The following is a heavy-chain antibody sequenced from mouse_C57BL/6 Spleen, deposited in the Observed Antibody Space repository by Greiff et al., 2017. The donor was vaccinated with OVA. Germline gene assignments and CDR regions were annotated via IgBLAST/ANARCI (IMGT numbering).Heavy chain of an antibody. Sequence: DVQLQESGGGLVKPGGSLKLSCAASGFTFSDYGMHWVRQAPEKGLEWVAYISSGSSTIYYADTVKGRFTISRDNAKNTLFLQMTSLRSEDTAMYYCARRYGSSYAMDYWGQGTSVTVSS. V-gene: IGHV5-17*01. CDR2: ISSGSSTI. J-gene: IGHJ4*01. CDR1: GFTFSDYG. CDR3: ARRYGSSYAMDY. D-gene: IGHD1-1*01.